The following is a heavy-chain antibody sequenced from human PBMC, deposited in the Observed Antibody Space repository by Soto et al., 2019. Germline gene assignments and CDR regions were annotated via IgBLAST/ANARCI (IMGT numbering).Heavy chain of an antibody. V-gene: IGHV3-9*01. J-gene: IGHJ3*02. CDR2: ISWNSGSI. CDR3: AKVAGGYSSSSAFDI. Sequence: EVQLVESGGGLVQPGRSLRLSCAASGFTFDDYDMHWVRQAPGKGLEWVSGISWNSGSIGYADSVKGRFTISRDNAKNSLYLQMNSLRAEDTALYYCAKVAGGYSSSSAFDIWGQGTMVTVSS. D-gene: IGHD6-6*01. CDR1: GFTFDDYD.